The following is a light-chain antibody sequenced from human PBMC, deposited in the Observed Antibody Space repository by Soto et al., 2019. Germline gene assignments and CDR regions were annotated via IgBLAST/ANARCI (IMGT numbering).Light chain of an antibody. Sequence: EIGLTQSPATLSLSPGERATLSCRARRSVSSDLACDQQKPVQAPILLIYDASNRATGIQDRFSGSGSGTDFTLTISSLEPEDFAVYYCQQRSNWQITFGKGTRLEIK. CDR2: DAS. CDR1: RSVSSD. V-gene: IGKV3-11*01. CDR3: QQRSNWQIT. J-gene: IGKJ5*01.